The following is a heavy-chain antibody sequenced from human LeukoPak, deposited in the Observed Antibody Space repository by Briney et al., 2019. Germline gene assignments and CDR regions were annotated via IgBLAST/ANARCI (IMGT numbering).Heavy chain of an antibody. Sequence: GESLRLSCAASGFTFSSFAMSWVRQAPGRGLEWVSSISGSGASTYYADSVKGRFTISRDNAKNSLYLQMNSLRDEDTAVYYCAREALYYYGSGSYYNWGQGTLVTVSS. D-gene: IGHD3-10*01. CDR1: GFTFSSFA. CDR2: ISGSGAST. J-gene: IGHJ4*02. CDR3: AREALYYYGSGSYYN. V-gene: IGHV3-23*01.